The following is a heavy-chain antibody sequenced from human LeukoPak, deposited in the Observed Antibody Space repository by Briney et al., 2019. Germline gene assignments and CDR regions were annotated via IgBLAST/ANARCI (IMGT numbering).Heavy chain of an antibody. D-gene: IGHD2-8*01. CDR3: VTMVVVDYFYGLDV. CDR2: IHTKTGNP. V-gene: IGHV7-4-1*02. Sequence: ASVKVSCKASGHTFGSHSLSWVRQAPGQGPEWMGWIHTKTGNPTYAQDFTGRFVFSLDTSVKTAYLQITSLKPEDSGVYYCVTMVVVDYFYGLDVWGQGTTVIVSS. CDR1: GHTFGSHS. J-gene: IGHJ6*02.